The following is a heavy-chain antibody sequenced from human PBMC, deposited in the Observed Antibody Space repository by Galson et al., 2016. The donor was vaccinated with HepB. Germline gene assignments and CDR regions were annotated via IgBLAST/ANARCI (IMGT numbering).Heavy chain of an antibody. V-gene: IGHV1-3*01. CDR3: ARGSPPVPIEFDY. D-gene: IGHD2-8*01. Sequence: SVKVSCKASEYTFTTYAIQWVRQAPGQRLEWMGWINAGNGDTKYSQKFQGRVTITRDTSASTAYMELSSLTSEDTAVYYVARGSPPVPIEFDYWGQGTLVIVSS. CDR1: EYTFTTYA. J-gene: IGHJ4*02. CDR2: INAGNGDT.